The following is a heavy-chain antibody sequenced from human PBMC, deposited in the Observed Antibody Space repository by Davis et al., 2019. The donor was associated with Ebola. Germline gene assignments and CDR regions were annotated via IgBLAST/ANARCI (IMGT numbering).Heavy chain of an antibody. V-gene: IGHV3-33*01. CDR3: ARETQIPYYYYGMDV. J-gene: IGHJ6*02. CDR2: IWYDGSNK. CDR1: GFTFSSYG. Sequence: PGGSLRLSCAASGFTFSSYGMHWVRQAPGKGLEWVAVIWYDGSNKYYADSVKGRFTISRDNAKNSLYLQMNSLRAEDTAVYYCARETQIPYYYYGMDVWGQGTTVTVSS. D-gene: IGHD2-2*02.